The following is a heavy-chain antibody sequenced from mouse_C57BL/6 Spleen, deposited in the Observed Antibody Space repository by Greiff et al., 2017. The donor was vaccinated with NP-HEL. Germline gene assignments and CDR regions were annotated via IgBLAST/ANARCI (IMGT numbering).Heavy chain of an antibody. CDR2: IYWDDDN. CDR1: GFSLSTSGMG. D-gene: IGHD2-4*01. V-gene: IGHV8-12*01. Sequence: QVTLKESGPGILQSSQTLSLTCSFSGFSLSTSGMGVSWIRQPSGKGLEWLAHIYWDDDNRYNPSLKSRLTISKDTSSTQVFLKITSVDTADTATYYCARIYYDYDGAWFAYWGQGTLVTVSA. CDR3: ARIYYDYDGAWFAY. J-gene: IGHJ3*01.